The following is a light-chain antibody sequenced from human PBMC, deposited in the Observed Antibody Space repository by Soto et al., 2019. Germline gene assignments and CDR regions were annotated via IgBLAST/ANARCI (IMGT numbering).Light chain of an antibody. Sequence: QSALTQPPSASGSPGQSVTISCTGTSSDVGAYHYVSWYQQHAGKAPKLVIYEVTKRPSGVPDRFSGSKSANTASLTVSGLQAEDEADYYCSSFASSNTWVFGGGTKVTFL. CDR1: SSDVGAYHY. CDR2: EVT. CDR3: SSFASSNTWV. V-gene: IGLV2-8*01. J-gene: IGLJ3*02.